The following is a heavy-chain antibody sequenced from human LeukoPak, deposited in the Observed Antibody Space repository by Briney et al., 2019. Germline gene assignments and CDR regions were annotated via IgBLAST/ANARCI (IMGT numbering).Heavy chain of an antibody. CDR2: IYYSGST. CDR3: ARHVITGTTRGVDH. J-gene: IGHJ4*02. Sequence: SETLSLTCTVSNGSISSYYWSWIRQPPGKGLEWIGYIYYSGSTNYNPSLKSRVTISVDTSKTQFSLKLSSVTAADTAVYYCARHVITGTTRGVDHWGQGTLVTVSS. CDR1: NGSISSYY. D-gene: IGHD1-7*01. V-gene: IGHV4-59*08.